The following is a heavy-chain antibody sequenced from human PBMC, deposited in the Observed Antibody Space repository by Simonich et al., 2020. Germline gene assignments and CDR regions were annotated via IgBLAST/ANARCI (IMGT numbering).Heavy chain of an antibody. CDR3: ARWIAVAGTGAYGMDV. CDR2: ISSSSSYI. J-gene: IGHJ6*02. V-gene: IGHV3-21*01. Sequence: EVQLVESGGGLVKPGGSLSLSCAASGFTFSSYSMNWVRQAPGKGLEWVSSISSSSSYIYYADSVKGRFTISRDNAKTSLYWQMTSLRAEDTAVYYCARWIAVAGTGAYGMDVWGQGTTVTVSS. CDR1: GFTFSSYS. D-gene: IGHD6-19*01.